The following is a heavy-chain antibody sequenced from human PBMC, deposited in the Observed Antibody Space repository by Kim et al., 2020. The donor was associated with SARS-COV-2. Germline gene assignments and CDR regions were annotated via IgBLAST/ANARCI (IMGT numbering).Heavy chain of an antibody. CDR3: ARGIIVATIEYYYYYMDV. CDR1: GGSISSYY. CDR2: IYYSGST. V-gene: IGHV4-59*01. D-gene: IGHD5-12*01. Sequence: SETLSLTCTVSGGSISSYYWSWIRQPPGKGLEWIGYIYYSGSTNYNPSLKSRVTISVDTSKNQFSLKLSSVTAADTAVYYCARGIIVATIEYYYYYMDVWGKGTTVTVSS. J-gene: IGHJ6*03.